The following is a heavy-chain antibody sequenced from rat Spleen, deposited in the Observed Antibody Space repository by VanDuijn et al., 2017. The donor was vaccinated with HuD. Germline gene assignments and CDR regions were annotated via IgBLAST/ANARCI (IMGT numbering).Heavy chain of an antibody. J-gene: IGHJ3*01. V-gene: IGHV5-20*01. CDR3: ATDKDWFAY. CDR1: GFTFSNYD. CDR2: IKFDGNGT. Sequence: EVQLVESGGGLVQPGGSMKLSCAASGFTFSNYDMAWVRQAPTKGLEWVASIKFDGNGTDYRDSVKGRFSIARDNEKSTFYLQMDSLRSEDTAACYCATDKDWFAYWGQCSLVAVSS.